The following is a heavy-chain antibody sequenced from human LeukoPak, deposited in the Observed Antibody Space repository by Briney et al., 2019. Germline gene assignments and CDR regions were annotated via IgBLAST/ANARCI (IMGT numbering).Heavy chain of an antibody. CDR3: AKAGILFFGVVQKFGSWFDFDY. CDR2: ISGSGGST. CDR1: GFTFSSYA. D-gene: IGHD3-3*01. J-gene: IGHJ4*02. Sequence: PGGSLRLSCAASGFTFSSYAMSWVRQAPGKGLEWVSAISGSGGSTYYADSVKGRFTISRDNSKNTLYLQMNSLRAEDTAVYYCAKAGILFFGVVQKFGSWFDFDYWGQGTLVTVSS. V-gene: IGHV3-23*01.